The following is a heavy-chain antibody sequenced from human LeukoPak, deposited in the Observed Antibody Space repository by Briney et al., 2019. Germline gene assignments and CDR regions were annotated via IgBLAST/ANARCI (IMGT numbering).Heavy chain of an antibody. D-gene: IGHD5-18*01. CDR2: ISAYNGNT. V-gene: IGHV1-18*01. CDR3: ARDWGGYSYGYPFDY. CDR1: GYTFTSYG. Sequence: ASVKVSCKASGYTFTSYGISWVRQAPGKVLEWMGWISAYNGNTNYAQKLQCRVTMTTDTSTSTAYMELRSLRSDDTAVYYCARDWGGYSYGYPFDYRGQGTLVTVSS. J-gene: IGHJ4*02.